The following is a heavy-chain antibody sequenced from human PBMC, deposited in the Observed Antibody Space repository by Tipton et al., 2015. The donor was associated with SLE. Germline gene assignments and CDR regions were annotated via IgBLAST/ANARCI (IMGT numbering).Heavy chain of an antibody. V-gene: IGHV4-34*12. Sequence: TLSLTCTVYGESFNGYFWTWICQPPGKGLEWIAEIIHSGVTNYNPSLRSRVTISVDMSKNQVSLKLSSVTAADTAVYYCARVAPTEVFDYWGQGTLVTVSS. J-gene: IGHJ4*02. CDR3: ARVAPTEVFDY. D-gene: IGHD1-1*01. CDR1: GESFNGYF. CDR2: IIHSGVT.